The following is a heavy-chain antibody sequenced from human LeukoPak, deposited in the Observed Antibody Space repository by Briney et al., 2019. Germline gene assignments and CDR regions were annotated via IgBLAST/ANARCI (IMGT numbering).Heavy chain of an antibody. CDR3: ARGLDHIVGARVLGY. D-gene: IGHD1-26*01. Sequence: SETLSFTCTVSGGSISSGDYYWSWIRQPPGKGLEWIGYIYYSGSTYYNPSLKSRVTISVDTSKNQFSLKLSSVTAADTAVYYCARGLDHIVGARVLGYWGQGTLVTVSS. CDR1: GGSISSGDYY. CDR2: IYYSGST. V-gene: IGHV4-30-4*01. J-gene: IGHJ4*02.